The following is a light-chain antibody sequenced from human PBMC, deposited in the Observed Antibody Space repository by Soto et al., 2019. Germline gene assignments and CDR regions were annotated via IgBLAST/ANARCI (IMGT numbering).Light chain of an antibody. CDR3: SSYTSSSTLVV. CDR2: DVS. J-gene: IGLJ2*01. V-gene: IGLV2-14*01. Sequence: QSVLTQPASVSGSPGQSITISCTGTSSDVGGYNYVSWYQQHPGKAPKLMIYDVSNRPSGVSNRCSGSKSGNTASLTISGLHAEDEADYYCSSYTSSSTLVVFGGGTKLTVL. CDR1: SSDVGGYNY.